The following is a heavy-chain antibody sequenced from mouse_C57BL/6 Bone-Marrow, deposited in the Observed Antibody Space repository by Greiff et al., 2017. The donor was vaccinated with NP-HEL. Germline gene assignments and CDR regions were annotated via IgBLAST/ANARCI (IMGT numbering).Heavy chain of an antibody. CDR3: ARHVRDYDPLFAY. CDR1: GFTFSSYT. V-gene: IGHV5-9*01. CDR2: ISGGGGNT. Sequence: EVKLMESGGGLVKPGGSLKLSCAASGFTFSSYTMSWVRQTPEKRLEWVATISGGGGNTYYPDSVKGRFTISRDNAKNTLYLQMSSLRSEDTALYYCARHVRDYDPLFAYWGQGTLVTVSA. D-gene: IGHD2-4*01. J-gene: IGHJ3*01.